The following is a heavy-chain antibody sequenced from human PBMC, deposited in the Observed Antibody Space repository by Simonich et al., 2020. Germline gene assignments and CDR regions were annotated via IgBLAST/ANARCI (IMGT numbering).Heavy chain of an antibody. CDR2: INPNRGGT. CDR3: ARDLLTGDYSIRYFDL. CDR1: GYTFTGYY. Sequence: QVQLVQSGAEVKKPGASVKVSCKASGYTFTGYYMHWVRQAPGQGLEWRGRINPNRGGTNYAKKFQGRVTMTRDTSISTAYMELSRLRSDDTAVYYCARDLLTGDYSIRYFDLWGRGTLVTVSS. V-gene: IGHV1-2*06. D-gene: IGHD7-27*01. J-gene: IGHJ2*01.